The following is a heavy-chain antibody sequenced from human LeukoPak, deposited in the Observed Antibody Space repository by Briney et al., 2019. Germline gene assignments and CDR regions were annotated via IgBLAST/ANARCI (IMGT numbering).Heavy chain of an antibody. V-gene: IGHV3-21*01. J-gene: IGHJ6*03. Sequence: GGSLRLSCAASGFTFSSYSMNWVRQAPGKGLEWVSSISSSSYIYYADSVKGRFTISRDNAKNSLYLQMNSLRAEDTAVYYCARHTDYGGNSVFYYYYMDVWGKGTTVTVSS. D-gene: IGHD4-23*01. CDR2: ISSSSYI. CDR1: GFTFSSYS. CDR3: ARHTDYGGNSVFYYYYMDV.